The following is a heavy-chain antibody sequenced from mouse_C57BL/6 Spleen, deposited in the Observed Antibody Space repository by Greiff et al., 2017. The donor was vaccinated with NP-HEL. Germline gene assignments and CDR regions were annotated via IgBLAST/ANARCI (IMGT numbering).Heavy chain of an antibody. J-gene: IGHJ4*01. CDR1: GFNIKNTY. Sequence: EVQLQQSVAELVRPGASVKLSCTASGFNIKNTYMHWVKQRPEQGLEWIGRIDPANGNTKYAPKFQGTAPITAETTSNTSYLQLSSLTSEDTAIYYCARGVYYDYEDSAMDYWGQGTSVTVSS. CDR2: IDPANGNT. CDR3: ARGVYYDYEDSAMDY. V-gene: IGHV14-3*01. D-gene: IGHD2-4*01.